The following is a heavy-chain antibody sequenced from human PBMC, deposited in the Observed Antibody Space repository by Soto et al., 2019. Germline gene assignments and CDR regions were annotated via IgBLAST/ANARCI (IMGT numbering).Heavy chain of an antibody. J-gene: IGHJ6*02. CDR2: ISSSSSYI. D-gene: IGHD1-1*01. Sequence: GGSLRLSCAASGFTFSSYSMNWVRQAPGKGLEWVSSISSSSSYIYYADSVKGRFTISRDNAKNSLYLQMNSLRAEDTAVYYCARDRARSNGADYYYYYGMDVWGQGTTVTVSS. CDR3: ARDRARSNGADYYYYYGMDV. CDR1: GFTFSSYS. V-gene: IGHV3-21*01.